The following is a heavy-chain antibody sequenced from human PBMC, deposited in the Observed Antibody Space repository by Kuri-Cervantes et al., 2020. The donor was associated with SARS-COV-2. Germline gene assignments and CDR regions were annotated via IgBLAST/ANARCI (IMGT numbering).Heavy chain of an antibody. CDR2: IIPIFGTA. CDR1: GGTFSSYA. D-gene: IGHD3-10*01. Sequence: SVKVSCKASGGTFSSYAISWVRQAPGQGLEWMGGIIPIFGTANYAQKFQGRVTITADESTSTAYMELRSLRSDDTAVYYCARGGEYYYGSGSYYPFDYWGQGTLVTVSS. CDR3: ARGGEYYYGSGSYYPFDY. V-gene: IGHV1-69*13. J-gene: IGHJ4*02.